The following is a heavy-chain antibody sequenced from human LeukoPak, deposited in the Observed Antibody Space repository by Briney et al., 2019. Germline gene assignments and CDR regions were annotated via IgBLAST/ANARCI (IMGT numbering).Heavy chain of an antibody. J-gene: IGHJ6*03. V-gene: IGHV3-11*04. D-gene: IGHD5-12*01. Sequence: SGGSLRLSCAASGFTFSDYYITWIRQAPGKGLEWVSGISSSGSAIYYADSVKGRFTISRDNAKNSLYLQMNSLRAEDTAVYYCAREHSGYDFPGRDYYYMDVWGKGTTVTVSS. CDR1: GFTFSDYY. CDR2: ISSSGSAI. CDR3: AREHSGYDFPGRDYYYMDV.